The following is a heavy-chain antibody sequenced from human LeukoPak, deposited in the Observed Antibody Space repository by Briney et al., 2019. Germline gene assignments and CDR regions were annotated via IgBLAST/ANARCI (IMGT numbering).Heavy chain of an antibody. Sequence: ASVKVSCKASGYTFTSYGISWVRQAPGQGLEWMGWMNPNSGNTGYAQKFQGRVTMTRDTSISTAYMELSRLRSDDTAVYYCARGLITPPSVSNWGQGTMVTVSS. CDR3: ARGLITPPSVSN. D-gene: IGHD3-16*01. V-gene: IGHV1-8*02. J-gene: IGHJ3*01. CDR2: MNPNSGNT. CDR1: GYTFTSYG.